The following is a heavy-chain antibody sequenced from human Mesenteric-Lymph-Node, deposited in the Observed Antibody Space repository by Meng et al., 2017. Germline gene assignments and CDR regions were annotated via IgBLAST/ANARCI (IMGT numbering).Heavy chain of an antibody. CDR3: ARESRSHQLGVCNY. J-gene: IGHJ4*02. CDR1: YASMSHGIYC. CDR2: IYSDRST. D-gene: IGHD3-16*01. V-gene: IGHV4-30-4*01. Sequence: PRQVCGQGQRPSSQVRVSSCAVAYASMSHGIYCLSQTPQPRGKWMEWIRYIYSDRSTYYNPSRKGRVTIAVYTTKDQLSLRLMCAADTDTYLYACARESRSHQLGVCNYWGQGTLVTVSS.